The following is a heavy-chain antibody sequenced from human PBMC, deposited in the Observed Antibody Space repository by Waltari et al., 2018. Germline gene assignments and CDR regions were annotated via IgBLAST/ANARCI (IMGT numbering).Heavy chain of an antibody. CDR1: GFTFSSYA. D-gene: IGHD1-26*01. J-gene: IGHJ6*03. V-gene: IGHV3-23*04. CDR2: ISGSGGST. Sequence: EVQLVESGGGLVQPGGSLRLSCVASGFTFSSYAMSWVRQAPGKGLGWVSAISGSGGSTYYADSVKGRFTISRDNSKNTLYLQMNSLRAEDTAVYYCAKEGSGSFQYYYYYMDVWGKGTTVTVSS. CDR3: AKEGSGSFQYYYYYMDV.